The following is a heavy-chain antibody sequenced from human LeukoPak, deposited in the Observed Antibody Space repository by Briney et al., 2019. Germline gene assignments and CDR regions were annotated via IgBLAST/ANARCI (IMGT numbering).Heavy chain of an antibody. J-gene: IGHJ4*02. CDR3: ARALFNYDSSGLTY. D-gene: IGHD3-22*01. CDR1: GFTFSSYG. Sequence: GRSLRLSCATSGFTFSSYGMHWVRQAPGKGLEWVALIWYDGSNKYYADSVKGRFTISRDNSKNTLYLQMNSLRAEDTAVYYCARALFNYDSSGLTYWGQGTLVTVSS. CDR2: IWYDGSNK. V-gene: IGHV3-33*01.